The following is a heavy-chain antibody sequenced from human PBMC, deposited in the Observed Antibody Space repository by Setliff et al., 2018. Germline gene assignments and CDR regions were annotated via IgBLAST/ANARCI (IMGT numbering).Heavy chain of an antibody. CDR1: GGSFGGYY. Sequence: NPSETLSLTCAVYGGSFGGYYWSWIRQPPGKGLEWIGEINHSGSTNYNPSLKSRVTISVDTSKNQFSLKLSSVTAADTAVYYCASRDYDSSGYYGGSDYWGQGTLVTVSS. V-gene: IGHV4-34*01. J-gene: IGHJ4*02. CDR2: INHSGST. CDR3: ASRDYDSSGYYGGSDY. D-gene: IGHD3-22*01.